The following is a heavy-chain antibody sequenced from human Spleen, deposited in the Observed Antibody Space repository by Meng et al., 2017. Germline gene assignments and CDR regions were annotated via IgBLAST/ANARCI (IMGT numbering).Heavy chain of an antibody. CDR2: TYYRSKWYN. CDR3: AREYSSTFDY. Sequence: GPGLVNPSQPPSLTCAISGASFSTISAAWNWIRQSPSRGLEWLGRTYYRSKWYNDFAVSVKSRITINADTSKNQFSLQLNSVTPEDTAVYYCAREYSSTFDYWGQGTLVTVSS. V-gene: IGHV6-1*01. J-gene: IGHJ4*02. D-gene: IGHD6-13*01. CDR1: GASFSTISAA.